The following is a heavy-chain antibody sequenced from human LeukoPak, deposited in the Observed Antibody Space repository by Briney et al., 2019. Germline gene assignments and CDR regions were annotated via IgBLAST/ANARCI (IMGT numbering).Heavy chain of an antibody. CDR3: TKDLGTEYNIFVY. Sequence: PGGSLRLSCAASEFTFSAYAMHWIRQAPGRGLEGVAFVRYGGNIKYYADSVKGRFTISRDNSKNTLYLQMHSLRPEDTAVYYCTKDLGTEYNIFVYWGQGTLVTVSS. V-gene: IGHV3-30*02. CDR2: VRYGGNIK. CDR1: EFTFSAYA. J-gene: IGHJ4*02. D-gene: IGHD1-7*01.